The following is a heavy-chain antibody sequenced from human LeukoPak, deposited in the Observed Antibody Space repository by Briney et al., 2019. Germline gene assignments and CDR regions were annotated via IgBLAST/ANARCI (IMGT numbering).Heavy chain of an antibody. D-gene: IGHD1-1*01. Sequence: SETLSLTCTVSGGSISSGSYYWSWIRQPAGKGLEWIGRIYTSGSTNYNPSLKSRVTISVDTSKNQFSLKLSSVTAADTAVYYCAREQLERRAYYYYGMDVWGQGTTVTVSS. CDR1: GGSISSGSYY. J-gene: IGHJ6*02. CDR3: AREQLERRAYYYYGMDV. V-gene: IGHV4-61*02. CDR2: IYTSGST.